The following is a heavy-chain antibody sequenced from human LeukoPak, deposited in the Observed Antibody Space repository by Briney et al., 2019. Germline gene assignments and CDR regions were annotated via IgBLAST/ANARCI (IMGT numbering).Heavy chain of an antibody. CDR2: IYYSGST. CDR3: ARDRSTILYYMDV. J-gene: IGHJ6*03. V-gene: IGHV4-39*07. D-gene: IGHD3-9*01. Sequence: SETLSLTCTVSGGSISSSSYYWGWIRQPPGKGLEWIGSIYYSGSTYYNPSLKSRVTISVDTSKNQFSLKLSSVTAADTAVYYCARDRSTILYYMDVWGKGTTVTVSS. CDR1: GGSISSSSYY.